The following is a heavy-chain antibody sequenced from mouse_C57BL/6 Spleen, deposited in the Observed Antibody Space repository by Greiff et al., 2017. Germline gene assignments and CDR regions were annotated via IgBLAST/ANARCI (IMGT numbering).Heavy chain of an antibody. Sequence: EVQLQQSGAELVRPGASVKLSCTASGFNIKDDYMHWVKQRPEQGLEWIGWIDPENGDTEYASKFQGKATITADTSSNTAYLQLSSLTSEDTAVYYCTTVYGSSYGAMDYWGQGTSVTVSS. D-gene: IGHD1-1*01. CDR1: GFNIKDDY. CDR3: TTVYGSSYGAMDY. CDR2: IDPENGDT. J-gene: IGHJ4*01. V-gene: IGHV14-4*01.